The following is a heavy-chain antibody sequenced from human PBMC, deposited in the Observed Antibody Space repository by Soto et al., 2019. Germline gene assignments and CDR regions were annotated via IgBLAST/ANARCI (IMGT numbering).Heavy chain of an antibody. J-gene: IGHJ6*02. CDR2: IYYSGNT. D-gene: IGHD3-3*01. CDR3: ARRGVWSGYTYGMDV. V-gene: IGHV4-61*01. Sequence: ETLSLTCTVSGGSVSSGSYYWNWIRQPPGKGLEYIGYIYYSGNTNYNPSLKSRVTVSVDTSKNQFSLKLSSVTAADTAVYYCARRGVWSGYTYGMDVWGQGTTVTVSS. CDR1: GGSVSSGSYY.